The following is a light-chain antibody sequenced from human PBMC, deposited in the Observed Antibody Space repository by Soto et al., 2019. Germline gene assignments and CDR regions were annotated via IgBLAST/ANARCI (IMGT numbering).Light chain of an antibody. CDR3: QQRSGWPT. CDR2: DAS. Sequence: EIVLTQSPDTLSLSPGERATLSCRASQTVSTFLAWYQQKPGQAPRLIVYDASKRAPGIPARFIGSGSGTDSTLTVSSLEPEDFALYYCQQRSGWPTFGQGTKVEI. V-gene: IGKV3-11*01. J-gene: IGKJ1*01. CDR1: QTVSTF.